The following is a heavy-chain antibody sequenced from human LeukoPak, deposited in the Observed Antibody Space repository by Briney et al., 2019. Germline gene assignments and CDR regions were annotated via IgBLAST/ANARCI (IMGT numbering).Heavy chain of an antibody. D-gene: IGHD6-13*01. V-gene: IGHV4-34*01. CDR1: GGSFSGYY. Sequence: SETLSLTCAVYGGSFSGYYWSWIRQPPGKGLEWIGEINHSGSTNYNPSLKSRVTISVDTSKNQFSLKLSSVTAADTAVHYCARYGGWAAAGSDYWGQGTLVTVSS. J-gene: IGHJ4*02. CDR3: ARYGGWAAAGSDY. CDR2: INHSGST.